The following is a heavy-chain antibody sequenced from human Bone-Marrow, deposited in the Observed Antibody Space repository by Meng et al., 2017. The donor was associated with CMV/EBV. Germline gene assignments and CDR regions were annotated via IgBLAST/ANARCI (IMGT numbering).Heavy chain of an antibody. J-gene: IGHJ5*02. V-gene: IGHV4-39*07. CDR3: ASGSSLAPDGTYSSGTAWFDP. CDR2: IYYSGST. Sequence: SETLSLTCTVSGGSISSSSYYWGWIRQPPGKGLEWIGSIYYSGSTYYNPSLKSRVTISVDTSKNQFSLKLSSVTAADTAVYYCASGSSLAPDGTYSSGTAWFDPWGQATLVTVSS. D-gene: IGHD6-19*01. CDR1: GGSISSSSYY.